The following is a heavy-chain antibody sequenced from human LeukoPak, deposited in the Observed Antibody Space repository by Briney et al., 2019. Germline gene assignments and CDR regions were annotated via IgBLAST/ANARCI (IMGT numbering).Heavy chain of an antibody. CDR2: ISSSSSYI. CDR1: GFTFSSYS. J-gene: IGHJ4*02. D-gene: IGHD3-9*01. CDR3: ARVSILTGYYLLDY. V-gene: IGHV3-21*01. Sequence: GGSLRLSCAASGFTFSSYSMNWVRQAPGKGLEWVSSISSSSSYIYYADSVKGRFTISRDNAKNSLYLQMNSLRAEDTAVYYCARVSILTGYYLLDYWGQGTPVTVSS.